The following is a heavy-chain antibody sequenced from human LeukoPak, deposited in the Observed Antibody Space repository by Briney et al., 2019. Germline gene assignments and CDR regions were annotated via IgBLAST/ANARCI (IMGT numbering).Heavy chain of an antibody. J-gene: IGHJ4*02. CDR1: GDSTSSGPYF. V-gene: IGHV4-61*02. D-gene: IGHD3-22*01. CDR2: ISSGGRT. CDR3: AREGSIYYYDSSGYLGY. Sequence: PSQTLSLTCTVSGDSTSSGPYFWSWIRQPAGKGLEWIRRISSGGRTTYNPSLKSRVTISVDTSNNQSSLKLSSVTAADTAVYYCAREGSIYYYDSSGYLGYWGQGTLVTVSS.